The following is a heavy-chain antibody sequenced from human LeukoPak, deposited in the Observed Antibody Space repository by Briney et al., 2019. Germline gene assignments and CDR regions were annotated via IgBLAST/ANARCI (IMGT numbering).Heavy chain of an antibody. D-gene: IGHD4-23*01. CDR3: ARVGVDHSGNIIKYFFDH. CDR1: GGSFSGYY. CDR2: INRSGRT. V-gene: IGHV4-34*01. J-gene: IGHJ4*02. Sequence: SETLSLTCAVYGGSFSGYYWSWIRQPPGKGLEWIGEINRSGRTNTKQSLKSGVTISVDTTKNKFSLKLSSVTTADTAVYYCARVGVDHSGNIIKYFFDHWGQGSLVTVSS.